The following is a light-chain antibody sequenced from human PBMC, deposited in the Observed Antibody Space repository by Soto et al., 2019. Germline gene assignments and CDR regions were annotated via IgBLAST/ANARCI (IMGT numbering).Light chain of an antibody. CDR1: LNVNSY. J-gene: IGKJ5*01. V-gene: IGKV3-11*01. CDR2: DAS. Sequence: SPATLSLSPGERATLSCRASLNVNSYLAWYQQKPGQAPRLLIYDASNRAAGIPARFSGSGSGTDFTLTISSLEPEDFAIYYCQQRQYWPPITFGQGTRLEI. CDR3: QQRQYWPPIT.